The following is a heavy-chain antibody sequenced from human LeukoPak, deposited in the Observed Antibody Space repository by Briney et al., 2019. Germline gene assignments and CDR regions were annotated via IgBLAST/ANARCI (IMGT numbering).Heavy chain of an antibody. CDR3: ARDGPDYGDYVNFDY. J-gene: IGHJ4*02. D-gene: IGHD4-17*01. Sequence: ASMKVSCKASGYTFTSYGITWVRQAPGQGLEWMGWISAYNGKTNYAQKLQGRVTMTTDTPTSTAYMELRSLRSDDTAVYYCARDGPDYGDYVNFDYWGQGTLVTVSS. CDR1: GYTFTSYG. CDR2: ISAYNGKT. V-gene: IGHV1-18*01.